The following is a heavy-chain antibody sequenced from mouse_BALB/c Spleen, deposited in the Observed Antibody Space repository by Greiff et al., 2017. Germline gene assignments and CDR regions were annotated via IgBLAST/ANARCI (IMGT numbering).Heavy chain of an antibody. CDR1: GFTFSSYT. J-gene: IGHJ2*01. Sequence: EVQGVESGGSLVQPGGSLKLSCAASGFTFSSYTMSWVRQTPEKRLEWVAYISNRGGSTYYPDTVKGRFTISRDNAKNTLYLQMSSLKSEDTAMYYCARQLFFDYWGQGTTLTVSS. CDR2: ISNRGGST. CDR3: ARQLFFDY. V-gene: IGHV5-12-2*01.